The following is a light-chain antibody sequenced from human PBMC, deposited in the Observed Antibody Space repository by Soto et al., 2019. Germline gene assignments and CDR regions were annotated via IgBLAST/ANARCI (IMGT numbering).Light chain of an antibody. CDR1: QGISRW. Sequence: DLQMTPSPSSVSASIGDRVTITCRASQGISRWLVWHQQKPGKAPKLLIYGASSLQSGVPSRFSGSASGTHFTLTISRLQPEDSATDYCQQAKSFPPTFGGGTKVEMK. J-gene: IGKJ4*01. CDR2: GAS. V-gene: IGKV1-12*01. CDR3: QQAKSFPPT.